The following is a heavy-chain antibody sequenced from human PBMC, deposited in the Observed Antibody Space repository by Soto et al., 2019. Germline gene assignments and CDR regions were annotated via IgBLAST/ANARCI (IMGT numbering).Heavy chain of an antibody. V-gene: IGHV1-18*01. J-gene: IGHJ6*02. CDR2: INIYNGNT. CDR3: ARDPLIVAVSSDYGMDV. CDR1: GGTFSSYA. Sequence: ASVKVSCKASGGTFSSYAINWVRQAPGQGLEWMGWINIYNGNTNYAQSLQGRVTMTTDTSTNTAYMELRSLRSDDTAVYYCARDPLIVAVSSDYGMDVWGQGTTVTVSS. D-gene: IGHD2-21*01.